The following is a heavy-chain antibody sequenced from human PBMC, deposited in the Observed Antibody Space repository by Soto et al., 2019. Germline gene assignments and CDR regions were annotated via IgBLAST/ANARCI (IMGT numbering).Heavy chain of an antibody. J-gene: IGHJ6*02. D-gene: IGHD2-21*01. Sequence: QITLKESGPTLVKPTQTLTLTCTFSGFSLSTTGVGVGWIRQPPGKALEWLALIYWDDDKRYNPSLKSRLTITKDTSKNQVVLTMTNMDPVDTATYCVQSRCGGDCLQSYSSHSYYGLDVWGQGTTVTVSS. CDR2: IYWDDDK. CDR1: GFSLSTTGVG. CDR3: QSRCGGDCLQSYSSHSYYGLDV. V-gene: IGHV2-5*02.